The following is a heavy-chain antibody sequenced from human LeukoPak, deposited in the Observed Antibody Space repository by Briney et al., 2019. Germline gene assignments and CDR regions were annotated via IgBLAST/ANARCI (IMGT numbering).Heavy chain of an antibody. V-gene: IGHV3-30*18. Sequence: GRSLRLSCAASGFTFSSYGMHWVRQAPGKGLEWVAVISYDGSNKFYADSVKGRLTLSRDNSKNTLYLQMNSLRAEDTAVYYCAKAPGTTGTTYFDYWGQGTLVTVSS. CDR3: AKAPGTTGTTYFDY. J-gene: IGHJ4*02. D-gene: IGHD1-1*01. CDR2: ISYDGSNK. CDR1: GFTFSSYG.